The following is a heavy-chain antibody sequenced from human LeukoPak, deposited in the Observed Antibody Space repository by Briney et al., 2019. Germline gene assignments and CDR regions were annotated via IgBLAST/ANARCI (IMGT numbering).Heavy chain of an antibody. CDR1: GYTFSDYY. V-gene: IGHV1-2*02. CDR2: VRPKTGGT. CDR3: ARDSEAAAGLSFDY. D-gene: IGHD6-13*01. Sequence: ASVKVSCKASGYTFSDYYLHWVRQAPGQGLEWMGWVRPKTGGTNYKQKFQGRVTLTRDTSISAAFLELSRLTSDDTAVYYCARDSEAAAGLSFDYWGQGTWVLVSS. J-gene: IGHJ4*02.